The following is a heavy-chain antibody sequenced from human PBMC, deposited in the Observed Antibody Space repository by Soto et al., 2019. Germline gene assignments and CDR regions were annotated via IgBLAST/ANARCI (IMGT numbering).Heavy chain of an antibody. CDR1: GYSFTSYW. D-gene: IGHD3-22*01. CDR3: ARLPSYYDSPGDPYYFDY. V-gene: IGHV5-51*01. J-gene: IGHJ4*02. CDR2: IYPGDSDT. Sequence: EVQLVQSGAEVKKPGESLKISCKGSGYSFTSYWIGWVRQMPGKGLEWMGIIYPGDSDTRYSPSFQGQVTISADKSISTAYLQWSSLKASDTAMYYCARLPSYYDSPGDPYYFDYWGQGTLVTVSS.